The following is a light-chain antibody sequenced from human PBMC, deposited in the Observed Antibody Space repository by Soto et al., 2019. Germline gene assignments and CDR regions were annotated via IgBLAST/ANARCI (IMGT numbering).Light chain of an antibody. V-gene: IGKV3-11*01. CDR1: QSVSSC. Sequence: EIVLTQSPATVSLSPGERVTLSCRASQSVSSCLAWYQQKPGQAPRLLIYDTSIRAAAIPARFSGGGSGTDFTLTNSSLEPEDFAVYFCQQCGTRPPITFGQGTRLEIK. J-gene: IGKJ5*01. CDR2: DTS. CDR3: QQCGTRPPIT.